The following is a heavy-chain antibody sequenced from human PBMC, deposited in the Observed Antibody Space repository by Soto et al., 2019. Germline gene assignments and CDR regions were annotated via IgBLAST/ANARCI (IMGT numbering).Heavy chain of an antibody. V-gene: IGHV1-3*01. CDR3: ARGLQWLDFDY. J-gene: IGHJ4*02. D-gene: IGHD6-19*01. CDR1: GYTFTSYA. CDR2: INAGNGNT. Sequence: ASVKVSCKASGYTFTSYAMHWVRQAPGQRLEWMGWINAGNGNTKYSQKFQGRVTITRDTSASTAYMELSSLRPEDTAVYYCARGLQWLDFDYWGQGTLVTVSS.